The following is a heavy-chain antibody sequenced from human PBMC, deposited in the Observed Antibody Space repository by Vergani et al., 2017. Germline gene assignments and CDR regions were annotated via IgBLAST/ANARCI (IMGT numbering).Heavy chain of an antibody. D-gene: IGHD3-3*01. J-gene: IGHJ4*02. V-gene: IGHV3-20*04. CDR1: GFTFDDYG. CDR2: MNWNGGST. Sequence: EVQLVESGGGVVRPGGSLRLSCAASGFTFDDYGMSWVRQAPGKGLEWVSGMNWNGGSTGYADSVKGRFTISRDNAKNSLYLQMNSLRAEDTALYYCAREGNAYYEFWAGYYTQYYFDYWGQGTLVTVSS. CDR3: AREGNAYYEFWAGYYTQYYFDY.